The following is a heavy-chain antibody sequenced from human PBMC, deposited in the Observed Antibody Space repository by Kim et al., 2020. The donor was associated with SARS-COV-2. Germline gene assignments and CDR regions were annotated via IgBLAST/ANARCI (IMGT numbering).Heavy chain of an antibody. Sequence: AQKLQGRVTMTTDTSTSTAYMELRSLRSDDTAVYYCARDGKAMVRGVSSYWGQGTLVTVSS. V-gene: IGHV1-18*01. J-gene: IGHJ4*02. D-gene: IGHD3-10*01. CDR3: ARDGKAMVRGVSSY.